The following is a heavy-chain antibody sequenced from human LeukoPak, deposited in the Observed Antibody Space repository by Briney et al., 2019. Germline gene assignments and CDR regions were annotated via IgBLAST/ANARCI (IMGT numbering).Heavy chain of an antibody. J-gene: IGHJ4*02. Sequence: PSETLSLTCAVSGYSINSGYYWGWIRPPPGKGVECIGSIHHSGSTYYNPSLKSRVTISVDTSKNQSSLKLTSVTAADTAVYYCARYGHEFESWGQGTLVTVSS. CDR2: IHHSGST. D-gene: IGHD4-17*01. CDR3: ARYGHEFES. CDR1: GYSINSGYY. V-gene: IGHV4-38-2*01.